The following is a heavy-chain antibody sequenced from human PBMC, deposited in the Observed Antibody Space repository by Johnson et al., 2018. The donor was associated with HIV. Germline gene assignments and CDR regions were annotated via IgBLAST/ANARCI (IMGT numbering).Heavy chain of an antibody. V-gene: IGHV3-11*04. CDR3: AKGGLRYFDWSQGDGFDI. D-gene: IGHD3-9*01. CDR1: GFTFSDYY. CDR2: ISSSSSTI. Sequence: QVQLVESGGGLVKPGGSLRLSCAASGFTFSDYYMSWIRQAPGTGLEWVSYISSSSSTIYYGASVKGRFTISRDNARNSLYLHLNSLRAEDTAVYYCAKGGLRYFDWSQGDGFDIWGQGTMVTVSS. J-gene: IGHJ3*02.